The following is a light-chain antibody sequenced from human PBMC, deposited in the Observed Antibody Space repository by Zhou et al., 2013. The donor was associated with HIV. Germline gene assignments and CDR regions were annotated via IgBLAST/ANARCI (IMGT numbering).Light chain of an antibody. V-gene: IGKV1-9*01. CDR2: AAS. CDR1: QGISSF. Sequence: DFQLTQSPSFLSASVGDRVTITCRASQGISSFLAWYQQKPGKAPKLLIYAASTLQSGVPSRFSGSGSGTDFTFTISSLQPEDFATYYCQQADTFGQGTKVEIK. CDR3: QQADT. J-gene: IGKJ2*01.